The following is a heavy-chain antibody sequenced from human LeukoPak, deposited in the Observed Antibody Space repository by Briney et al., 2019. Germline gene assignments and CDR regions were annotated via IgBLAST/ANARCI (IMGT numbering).Heavy chain of an antibody. CDR1: GGSIGSYY. CDR2: IYYSGST. CDR3: ARAIVDSSGYYRHFDY. V-gene: IGHV4-59*01. J-gene: IGHJ4*02. D-gene: IGHD3-22*01. Sequence: SETLSLTCTVSGGSIGSYYWSWIRQPPGKGLEWIGYIYYSGSTNYNPSLKSRVTISVDTSKNQFSLKLSSVTAADTAVYYCARAIVDSSGYYRHFDYWGQGTLVTVSS.